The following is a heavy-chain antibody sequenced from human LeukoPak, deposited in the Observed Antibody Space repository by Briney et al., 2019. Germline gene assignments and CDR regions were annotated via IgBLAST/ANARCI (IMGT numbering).Heavy chain of an antibody. CDR3: ARGGSPVGATNGY. CDR2: IYHSGST. V-gene: IGHV4-34*01. D-gene: IGHD1-26*01. J-gene: IGHJ4*02. Sequence: PSQTRSLTCAVYGGSLSGYYWSWIRHPPGYVLGWLVEIYHSGSTNYNPTLKSRVTISVDTSKNQCSLKLSSVTAADTAVYYCARGGSPVGATNGYWGQGTLVTVSA. CDR1: GGSLSGYY.